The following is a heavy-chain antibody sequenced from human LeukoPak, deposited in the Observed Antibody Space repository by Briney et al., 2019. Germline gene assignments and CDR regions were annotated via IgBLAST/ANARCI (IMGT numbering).Heavy chain of an antibody. J-gene: IGHJ6*02. CDR2: ISAYNGNT. Sequence: ASVKVSCKASGYTFTSYGISWVRQAPGQGLEWMGWISAYNGNTNYAQTLQGRVTMTTDTSTSTAYMELRSLRSDDTAVYYCARGGGSYSLASYYYYGMDVWGQGTTVTVSS. CDR1: GYTFTSYG. CDR3: ARGGGSYSLASYYYYGMDV. V-gene: IGHV1-18*01. D-gene: IGHD1-26*01.